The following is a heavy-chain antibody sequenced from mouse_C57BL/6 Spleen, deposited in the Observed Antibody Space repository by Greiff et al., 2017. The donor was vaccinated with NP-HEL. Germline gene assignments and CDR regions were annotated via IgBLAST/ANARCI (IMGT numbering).Heavy chain of an antibody. CDR3: ARRGSRGYYYAMDY. CDR1: GFTFSDYG. D-gene: IGHD1-1*01. J-gene: IGHJ4*01. V-gene: IGHV5-17*01. Sequence: EVQVVESGGGLVKPGGSLKLSCAASGFTFSDYGMHWVRQAPEKGLEWVAYISSGSSTIYYADTVKGRFTISRDNAKNTLFLQMTSLRSEDTAMYYCARRGSRGYYYAMDYWGQGTSVTVSS. CDR2: ISSGSSTI.